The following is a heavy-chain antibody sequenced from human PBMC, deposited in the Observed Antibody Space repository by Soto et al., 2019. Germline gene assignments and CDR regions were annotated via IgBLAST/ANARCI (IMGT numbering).Heavy chain of an antibody. D-gene: IGHD4-17*01. CDR1: GFTFSSYA. V-gene: IGHV3-23*01. CDR3: AKDYSTVTTDPLSVVLFDY. CDR2: ITSDGRT. J-gene: IGHJ4*02. Sequence: GGSLRLSCAASGFTFSSYAMSWVCQAPGKGLEWVSIITSDGRTYYADSVKGRFTISRDNSKNTVYLQMNSLRAEDTAVYYCAKDYSTVTTDPLSVVLFDYWGQGALVTVSS.